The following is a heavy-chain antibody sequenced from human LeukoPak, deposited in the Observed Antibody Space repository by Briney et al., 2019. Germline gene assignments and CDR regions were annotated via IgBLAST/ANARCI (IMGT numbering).Heavy chain of an antibody. CDR1: GFTFSNYW. CDR3: VRGSGWGDY. V-gene: IGHV3-74*01. J-gene: IGHJ4*02. D-gene: IGHD6-19*01. CDR2: INSDGSST. Sequence: GGSLRLSCAASGFTFSNYWMHWVRQAPGKGLVWVSHINSDGSSTFYADSVRGRFTISRDNAKNTLYLQMNSLRDEDTAVYYCVRGSGWGDYWGQGTLVTVSA.